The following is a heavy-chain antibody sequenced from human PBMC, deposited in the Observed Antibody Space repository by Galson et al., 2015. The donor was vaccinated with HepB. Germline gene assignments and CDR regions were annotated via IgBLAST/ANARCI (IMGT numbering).Heavy chain of an antibody. J-gene: IGHJ4*02. V-gene: IGHV1-46*01. Sequence: SVKVSCKASGYTVTTYYMHWVRQAPGQGLEWMGVINPSGGSTTYAQKFQGRVIMTRDTSTSTVYMELRSLRSEDTAVYYCARDLHYDGSPVGVDYWGQGTLVTVSS. CDR2: INPSGGST. D-gene: IGHD3-22*01. CDR1: GYTVTTYY. CDR3: ARDLHYDGSPVGVDY.